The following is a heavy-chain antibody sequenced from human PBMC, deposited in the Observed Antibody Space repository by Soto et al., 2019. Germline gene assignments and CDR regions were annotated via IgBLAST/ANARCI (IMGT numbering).Heavy chain of an antibody. D-gene: IGHD6-13*01. CDR2: INPSGGIT. V-gene: IGHV1-46*01. J-gene: IGHJ6*02. CDR1: GYTFTSFY. Sequence: QMQLVQSGAEVKRPGASVRVSCKSSGYTFTSFYIHWVRQAPGQGLEWMGVINPSGGITNFAQRFQGRVTMTREMSTNTHGMELGSLKSDDTAVYYCASSPAFSSSWYGIPPDPSHGMDVWGQGTTVTVS. CDR3: ASSPAFSSSWYGIPPDPSHGMDV.